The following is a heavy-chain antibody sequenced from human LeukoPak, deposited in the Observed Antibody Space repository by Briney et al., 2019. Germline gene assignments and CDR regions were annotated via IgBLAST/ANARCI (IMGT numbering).Heavy chain of an antibody. CDR2: INWNGGST. V-gene: IGHV3-20*04. CDR3: AKGLYYDSSGYYFRPSPSDY. J-gene: IGHJ4*02. CDR1: GFTFDDYG. Sequence: PGGSLRLSCAASGFTFDDYGMSWVRQAPGKGLEWVSGINWNGGSTGYADSVKGRFTISRDNSKNTLYLQMNSLRAEDTAVYYCAKGLYYDSSGYYFRPSPSDYWGQGTLVTVSS. D-gene: IGHD3-22*01.